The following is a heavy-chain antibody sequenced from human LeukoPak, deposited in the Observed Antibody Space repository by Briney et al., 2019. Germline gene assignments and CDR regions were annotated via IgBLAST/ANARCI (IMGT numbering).Heavy chain of an antibody. J-gene: IGHJ4*02. D-gene: IGHD3-10*01. Sequence: ASVKVSCKASGYTFTSYGISWVRQAPGQGLEWMGWISAYNGNTNYAQKLQGRVTMTRDTSTSTVYMELSGLRSEDTAVYYCARDAHYISRFDYWGQGTLVTVSS. CDR3: ARDAHYISRFDY. CDR1: GYTFTSYG. CDR2: ISAYNGNT. V-gene: IGHV1-18*01.